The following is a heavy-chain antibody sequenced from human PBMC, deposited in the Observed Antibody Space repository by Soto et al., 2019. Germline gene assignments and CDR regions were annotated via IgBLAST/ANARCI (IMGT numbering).Heavy chain of an antibody. D-gene: IGHD4-4*01. J-gene: IGHJ4*02. CDR1: GCTFSGYA. CDR3: AKDLHDYSNSYFDY. V-gene: IGHV3-23*01. CDR2: ISSSGYT. Sequence: VGSLRLSWAAAGCTFSGYAMSWVRQAPGKGLEWVAGISSSGYTYYVDSLKGRFTISRGNSKNSLYLQMNSLRAEDTAVYYCAKDLHDYSNSYFDYWGQGTLVTVSS.